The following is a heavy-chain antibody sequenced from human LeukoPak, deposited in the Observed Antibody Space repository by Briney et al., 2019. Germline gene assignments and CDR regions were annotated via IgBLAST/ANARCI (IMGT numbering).Heavy chain of an antibody. CDR2: INPNSGGT. CDR3: ARDPSTAGTPYYFDY. Sequence: ASVKVSCKASGYTFTGYYMHWVRQAPGQGLEWMGWINPNSGGTNYAQKFQGRVTMTRDTSISTAYMELSRLRSDDTAVYYCARDPSTAGTPYYFDYWGQGTLVTVSS. D-gene: IGHD1-1*01. J-gene: IGHJ4*02. CDR1: GYTFTGYY. V-gene: IGHV1-2*02.